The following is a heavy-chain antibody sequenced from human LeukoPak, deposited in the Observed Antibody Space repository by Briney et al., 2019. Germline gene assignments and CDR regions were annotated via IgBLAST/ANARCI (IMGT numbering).Heavy chain of an antibody. Sequence: GGSLRLSCAASGFTFSSYAMSWFRQAPGKGLEWVSAISGSGGSTYYADSVKGRFTISRDNSKNTLYLQMNSLRAEDTAVYYCAKSLREDSSGYYYFDYWGQGTLVTVSS. J-gene: IGHJ4*02. CDR1: GFTFSSYA. V-gene: IGHV3-23*01. CDR3: AKSLREDSSGYYYFDY. CDR2: ISGSGGST. D-gene: IGHD3-22*01.